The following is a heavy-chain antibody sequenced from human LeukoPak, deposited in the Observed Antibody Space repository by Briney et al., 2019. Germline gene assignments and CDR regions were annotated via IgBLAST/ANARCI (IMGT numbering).Heavy chain of an antibody. V-gene: IGHV3-23*01. CDR1: GFTFSSYA. J-gene: IGHJ4*02. CDR3: AKSPAGVVVAANY. D-gene: IGHD2-15*01. CDR2: ISGSGGNT. Sequence: GGSLRLSCAASGFTFSSYAMSWVRQAPGKGLEWVSAISGSGGNTYYADSVKGRFTISRDNSKNTLYLQMNSLRAEDTAVYYCAKSPAGVVVAANYWGQGTLVTVSS.